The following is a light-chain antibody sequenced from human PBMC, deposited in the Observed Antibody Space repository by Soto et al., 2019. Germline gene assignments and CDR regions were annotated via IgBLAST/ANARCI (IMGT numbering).Light chain of an antibody. CDR1: QSVSSSY. CDR3: QQYCSSFT. V-gene: IGKV3-20*01. CDR2: GAS. J-gene: IGKJ3*01. Sequence: EIVLTQSPGTLSLSPGERATLSCRASQSVSSSYLAWYQQKPGQAPRLLIYGASSRATGIPDRFSGSGSGTDLTLTISRLEPEDCAVYYCQQYCSSFTFGPGTKGDIK.